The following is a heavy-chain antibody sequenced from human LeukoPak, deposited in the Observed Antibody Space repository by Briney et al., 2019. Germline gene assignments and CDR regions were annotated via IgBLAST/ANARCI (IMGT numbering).Heavy chain of an antibody. Sequence: GGSLRLSRAASGFTFSSYAMHWVRQAPGKGLEWVAVISYDGSNKYYADSVKGRFTISRDNSKNTLYLQMNSLRVEDTAFYYCARDLAYSRLDYWGQGMLVTVSS. J-gene: IGHJ4*02. CDR1: GFTFSSYA. D-gene: IGHD5-18*01. V-gene: IGHV3-30-3*01. CDR3: ARDLAYSRLDY. CDR2: ISYDGSNK.